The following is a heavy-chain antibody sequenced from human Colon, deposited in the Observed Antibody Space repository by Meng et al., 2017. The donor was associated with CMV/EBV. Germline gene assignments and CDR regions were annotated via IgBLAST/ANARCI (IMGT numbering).Heavy chain of an antibody. J-gene: IGHJ6*02. V-gene: IGHV3-21*01. D-gene: IGHD2-21*01. CDR2: ISTGSHYT. CDR1: GLNFSTYS. CDR3: VGCDSYKYFYGMDV. Sequence: GGSLRLSCVGSGLNFSTYSMNWVRQAPGKGLEWVSTISTGSHYTYYADSVTGRFTISRDNAKSSLYLQMSSLRAEDTALYYCVGCDSYKYFYGMDVWGQGTTVTVSS.